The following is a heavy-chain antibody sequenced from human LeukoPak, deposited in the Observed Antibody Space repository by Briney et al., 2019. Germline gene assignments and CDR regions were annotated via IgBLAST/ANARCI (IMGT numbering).Heavy chain of an antibody. Sequence: SVKVSCKASGGTFSSYAISWVRQAPGQGLEWMGGIVPIFGTANYAQKFQGRVTITADESTSTAYMELSSLRSEDTAVYYCAGSSSGWPPGVDYWGQGTLVTVSS. CDR2: IVPIFGTA. V-gene: IGHV1-69*13. D-gene: IGHD6-19*01. CDR3: AGSSSGWPPGVDY. J-gene: IGHJ4*02. CDR1: GGTFSSYA.